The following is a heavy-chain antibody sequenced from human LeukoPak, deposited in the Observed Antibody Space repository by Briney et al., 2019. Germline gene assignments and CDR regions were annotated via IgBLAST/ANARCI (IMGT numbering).Heavy chain of an antibody. CDR2: IRYDGSKK. Sequence: GGSLRLSCTASGFAFRSHAMHWVRQAPGKGLEWVAFIRYDGSKKFYADSVKGRFTISRDNSKNTLYLQMYSLRAEDTAVYYCAKIPYGDYVLDYYYYMDVWGKGTTVTISS. CDR1: GFAFRSHA. V-gene: IGHV3-30*02. D-gene: IGHD4-17*01. CDR3: AKIPYGDYVLDYYYYMDV. J-gene: IGHJ6*03.